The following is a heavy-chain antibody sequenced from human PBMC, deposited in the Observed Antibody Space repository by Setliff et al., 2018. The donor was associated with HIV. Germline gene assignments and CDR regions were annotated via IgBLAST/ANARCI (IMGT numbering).Heavy chain of an antibody. CDR3: KADGSGYP. CDR2: ITDSGSTT. J-gene: IGHJ5*02. V-gene: IGHV3-23*01. Sequence: GGSLRLSCAASGFTFSNFAMSWVRLTPGKGLEWVSGITDSGSTTYYDDSVKGRFTISRDNSKNTLYLQINSLRAEDTAVYYCKADGSGYPWGQGTLVTVSS. CDR1: GFTFSNFA. D-gene: IGHD3-22*01.